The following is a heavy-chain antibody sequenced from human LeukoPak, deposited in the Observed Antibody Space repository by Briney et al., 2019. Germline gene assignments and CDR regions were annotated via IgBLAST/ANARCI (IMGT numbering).Heavy chain of an antibody. D-gene: IGHD2-2*01. J-gene: IGHJ4*02. Sequence: GGSLRLSCAASGFTLRSYDMSWVRQAPGKGLEWVAATSGSGVNSYYADSVRGRFTISRDNSQNTLYLQMDSLRAEDTALYYCGHPAGDYWGQGTLVTVSS. CDR1: GFTLRSYD. CDR2: TSGSGVNS. CDR3: GHPAGDY. V-gene: IGHV3-23*01.